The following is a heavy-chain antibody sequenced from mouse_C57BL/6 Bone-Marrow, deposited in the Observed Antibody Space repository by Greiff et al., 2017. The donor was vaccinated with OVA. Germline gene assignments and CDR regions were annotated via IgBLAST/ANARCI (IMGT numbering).Heavy chain of an antibody. Sequence: VQLQQSGPELVKPGASVKISCKASGYSFTIYYIHWVKQRPGQGLEWIGWIYPGSGNTKYNEKFKGKATLTADTSSSTAYMQLSSLTSGDSAVYYCARSNAGGVDMDYWGQGTAVTVSS. CDR2: IYPGSGNT. CDR3: ARSNAGGVDMDY. CDR1: GYSFTIYY. D-gene: IGHD2-5*01. V-gene: IGHV1-66*01. J-gene: IGHJ4*01.